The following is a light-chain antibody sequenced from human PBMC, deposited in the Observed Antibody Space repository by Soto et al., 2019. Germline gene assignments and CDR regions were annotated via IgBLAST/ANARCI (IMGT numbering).Light chain of an antibody. V-gene: IGLV2-14*01. J-gene: IGLJ1*01. Sequence: QSALTQPASVSGSPGQSITTSRTGTSSDLPIYNYVSWYQQQPGKAPKLMIYQVTNRPSGVSNRFSGSRSGNTASLTISGLQAEDEADYYCSSYTDSSNYVFGTGTKVTAL. CDR2: QVT. CDR1: SSDLPIYNY. CDR3: SSYTDSSNYV.